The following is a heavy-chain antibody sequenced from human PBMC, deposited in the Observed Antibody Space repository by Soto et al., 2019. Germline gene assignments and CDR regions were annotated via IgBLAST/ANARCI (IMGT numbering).Heavy chain of an antibody. CDR3: ARGFNSALDI. J-gene: IGHJ3*02. V-gene: IGHV3-23*01. CDR2: LSQGGGDT. Sequence: GGSLRLSCAASGFTFSNYAMSWVRQAPGKGLEWVSGLSQGGGDTYYVDSAKGRFTISRDNAKNSLHLQMNSLRAEDTAVYYCARGFNSALDIWGQGKMVTVSS. CDR1: GFTFSNYA.